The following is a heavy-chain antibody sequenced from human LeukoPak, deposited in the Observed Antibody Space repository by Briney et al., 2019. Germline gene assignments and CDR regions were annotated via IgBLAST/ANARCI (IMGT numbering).Heavy chain of an antibody. D-gene: IGHD5-24*01. CDR3: ARHVTISGPYDASDI. CDR2: IYNSGGT. V-gene: IGHV4-59*08. CDR1: GDSISSYY. J-gene: IGHJ3*02. Sequence: SETLSLTCTVSGDSISSYYWSWIRQPPGKGLEWIGYIYNSGGTDYNPSLKSRVTISVDTSKNQFSLKLRSVTAADTAVYYCARHVTISGPYDASDIWGQGTMVTVSS.